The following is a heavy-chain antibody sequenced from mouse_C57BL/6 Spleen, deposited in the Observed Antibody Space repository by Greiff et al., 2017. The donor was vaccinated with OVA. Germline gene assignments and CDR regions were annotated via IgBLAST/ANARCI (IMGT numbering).Heavy chain of an antibody. D-gene: IGHD1-1*01. V-gene: IGHV1-15*01. Sequence: VQLQESGAELVRPGASVTLSCKASGYTFTDYEMHWVKQTPVHGLEWIGAIDPETGGTAYNQKFKGKAILTADKSSSTAYMELRSLTSEDSAVYYCTRGFLRYYYAMDYWGQGTSVTVSS. CDR2: IDPETGGT. J-gene: IGHJ4*01. CDR1: GYTFTDYE. CDR3: TRGFLRYYYAMDY.